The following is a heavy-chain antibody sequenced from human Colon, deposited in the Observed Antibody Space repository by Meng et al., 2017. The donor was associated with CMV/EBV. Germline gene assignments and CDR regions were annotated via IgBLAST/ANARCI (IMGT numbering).Heavy chain of an antibody. D-gene: IGHD1-26*01. J-gene: IGHJ4*02. CDR1: GYTFTGYF. V-gene: IGHV1-2*02. CDR3: ASLSGGDFNY. Sequence: QVPLVQSWAEVKKPGASVKVSCKASGYTFTGYFMYWVRQAPGQGLEWLGVINPITGGTNYAQKFQGRVTMTRDTSMNTAYMELSRLRSDDTAVYYCASLSGGDFNYWGQGTLVTVSS. CDR2: INPITGGT.